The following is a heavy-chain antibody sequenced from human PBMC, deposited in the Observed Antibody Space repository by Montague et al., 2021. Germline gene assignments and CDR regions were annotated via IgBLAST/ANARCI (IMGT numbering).Heavy chain of an antibody. Sequence: SLRLSCAASGFSFSSYWMHWDRRAPGKGLLWVSRITLDGSSTTFADSVKGRFTTSRDNAKATLYLQMNSLRVEDTAVYYCARNLASAAPGAFDIWGQGTMVTVSS. CDR1: GFSFSSYW. CDR2: ITLDGSST. V-gene: IGHV3-74*01. J-gene: IGHJ3*02. CDR3: ARNLASAAPGAFDI. D-gene: IGHD6-13*01.